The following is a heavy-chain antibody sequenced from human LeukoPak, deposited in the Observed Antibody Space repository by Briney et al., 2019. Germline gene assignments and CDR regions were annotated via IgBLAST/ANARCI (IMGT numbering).Heavy chain of an antibody. J-gene: IGHJ5*02. V-gene: IGHV4-38-2*02. CDR2: IYHSGST. D-gene: IGHD6-13*01. CDR1: GYSISSGYY. Sequence: PSETLSLTCTVSGYSISSGYYWGWIRQPPGKGLEWIGSIYHSGSTYYNPSLKSRVTISVDTSKNQFSLKLSSVTAADTAVYYCARRGAAGTTWGQGTLVTVSS. CDR3: ARRGAAGTT.